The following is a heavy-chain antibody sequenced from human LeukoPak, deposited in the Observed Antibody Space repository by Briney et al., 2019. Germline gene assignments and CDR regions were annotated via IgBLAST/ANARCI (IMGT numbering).Heavy chain of an antibody. CDR3: ARDYYDFWSGYSNPLAY. V-gene: IGHV1-18*01. CDR1: GYTFTSDG. D-gene: IGHD3-3*01. Sequence: GASVKVSCKASGYTFTSDGLTWVRQAPGQRLEWMGWISGYNGITHYTQKLQGRVTMTTDTSTSTAYLELRSLRSDDTAVYYCARDYYDFWSGYSNPLAYWGQGTLVTVSS. CDR2: ISGYNGIT. J-gene: IGHJ4*02.